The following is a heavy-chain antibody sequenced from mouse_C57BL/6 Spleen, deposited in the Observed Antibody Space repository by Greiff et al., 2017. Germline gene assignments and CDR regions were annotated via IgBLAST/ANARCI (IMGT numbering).Heavy chain of an antibody. CDR3: ARRDYGSSY. Sequence: VQLQQSGPELVKPGASVKISCKASGYTFTDYYMNWVKQSHGKSLEWIGDINPNNGGTSYNQKFKGKATLTVDKSSSTAYMELRSLTSEDSAVYYCARRDYGSSYWGQGTTLTVSS. CDR1: GYTFTDYY. J-gene: IGHJ2*01. D-gene: IGHD1-1*01. CDR2: INPNNGGT. V-gene: IGHV1-26*01.